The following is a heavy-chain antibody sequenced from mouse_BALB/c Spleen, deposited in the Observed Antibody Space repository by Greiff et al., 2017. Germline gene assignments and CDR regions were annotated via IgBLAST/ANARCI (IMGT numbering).Heavy chain of an antibody. CDR3: TYRYDAYFDY. D-gene: IGHD2-14*01. V-gene: IGHV6-6*02. CDR1: GFTFSNYW. CDR2: IRLKSNNYAT. J-gene: IGHJ2*01. Sequence: EVQRVESGGGLVQPGGSMKLSCVASGFTFSNYWMNWVRQSPEKGLEWVAEIRLKSNNYATHYAESVKGRFTISRDDSKSSVYLQMNNLRAEDTGIYYCTYRYDAYFDYWGQGTTLTVSS.